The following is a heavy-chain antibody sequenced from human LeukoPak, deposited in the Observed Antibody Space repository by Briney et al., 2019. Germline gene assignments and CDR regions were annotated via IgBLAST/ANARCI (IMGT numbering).Heavy chain of an antibody. CDR1: GGSFSDFY. CDR2: VNYSGST. V-gene: IGHV4-34*01. J-gene: IGHJ3*02. CDR3: ARDSPGSSGYYYHDAFDI. D-gene: IGHD3-22*01. Sequence: SETLSLTCAVSGGSFSDFYWNWIRQRPGKGLEWIGEVNYSGSTYYNSSLKSRVIISLDTSQNQFSLKLSSVTAADTAVYYCARDSPGSSGYYYHDAFDIWGQGTMVTVSS.